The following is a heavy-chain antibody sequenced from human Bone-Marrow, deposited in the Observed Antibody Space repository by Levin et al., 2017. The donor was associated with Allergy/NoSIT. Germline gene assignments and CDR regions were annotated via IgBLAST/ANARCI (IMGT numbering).Heavy chain of an antibody. J-gene: IGHJ4*02. CDR3: ARIREATVTTTLDY. Sequence: ASVKVSCKGSGFSFTTYWIAWVRQMPGKGLDWMGIIYPRDSDTRYSPSFQGQVTISADKSISTAYVQWSSLRASDAAIYYCARIREATVTTTLDYWGQGTLVTVSS. CDR2: IYPRDSDT. CDR1: GFSFTTYW. D-gene: IGHD4-17*01. V-gene: IGHV5-51*01.